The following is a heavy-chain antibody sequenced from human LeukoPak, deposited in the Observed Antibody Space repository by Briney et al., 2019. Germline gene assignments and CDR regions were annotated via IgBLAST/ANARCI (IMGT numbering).Heavy chain of an antibody. V-gene: IGHV3-30*02. J-gene: IGHJ3*02. D-gene: IGHD5-18*01. CDR2: IRYDGTNK. CDR3: ARGGYTGVFDI. CDR1: GFIFNIHG. Sequence: GGSLRHSCTASGFIFNIHGMHWVRQAPGKGLEWVAFIRYDGTNKYYADSVKGRFTISRDNAKNTLYLQMNSLRAEDTALFYCARGGYTGVFDIWGQGTRVTVSS.